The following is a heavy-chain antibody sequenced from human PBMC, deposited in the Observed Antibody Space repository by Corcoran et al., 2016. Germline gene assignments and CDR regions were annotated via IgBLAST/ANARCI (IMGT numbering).Heavy chain of an antibody. CDR3: ARVVSMRVVVIGGHLDY. CDR2: IYYSGST. D-gene: IGHD3-22*01. Sequence: QLQLQGSGPGLVKPSETLSLTCTVSVGSLSSSSYYWGWIRPPPGQGLGWIGRIYYSGSTYNNPSLKSRVTISVDPSKNQFSLKLSAVTAADTAVYYCARVVSMRVVVIGGHLDYGGQGTLVTVSS. V-gene: IGHV4-39*07. CDR1: VGSLSSSSYY. J-gene: IGHJ4*02.